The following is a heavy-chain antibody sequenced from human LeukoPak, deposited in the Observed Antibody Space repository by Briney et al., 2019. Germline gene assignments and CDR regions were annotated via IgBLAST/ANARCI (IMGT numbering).Heavy chain of an antibody. J-gene: IGHJ3*02. Sequence: SETLSLTCTVSGGSISSYYWSWIRQPPGKGLEWIGYIYYSGSTNYNPSLKSRVTISVDTSKNQFSLKLSSVAAADTAVYYCARAIAAAGIYAFDIWGQGTMVTVSS. CDR1: GGSISSYY. V-gene: IGHV4-59*01. CDR3: ARAIAAAGIYAFDI. CDR2: IYYSGST. D-gene: IGHD6-13*01.